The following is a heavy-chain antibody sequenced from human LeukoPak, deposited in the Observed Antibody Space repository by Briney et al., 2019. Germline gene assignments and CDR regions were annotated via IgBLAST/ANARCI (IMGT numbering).Heavy chain of an antibody. CDR3: AHTMWPGRDFDY. J-gene: IGHJ4*02. D-gene: IGHD1-14*01. CDR2: IYLDGDK. V-gene: IGHV2-5*02. Sequence: SGPTLVNPTQTLTLTCTFSGFSLSTSGVGVGWIRQPPGKSLEWLALIYLDGDKRYSPSLKSRLTITKATSKNQVVLIMTNMDPVDTATFYCAHTMWPGRDFDYWGQGTLVTVSS. CDR1: GFSLSTSGVG.